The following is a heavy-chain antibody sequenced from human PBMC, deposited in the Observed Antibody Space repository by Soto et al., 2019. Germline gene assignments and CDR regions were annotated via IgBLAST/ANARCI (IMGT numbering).Heavy chain of an antibody. J-gene: IGHJ5*02. Sequence: XSVKVSCKASGYTFTSYDINWVRQATGQGLEWMGWMSPNSGNTGYAQKFQGRVTMTRNTSISTAYMELSSLRSEDTAVYYCARGFPLYSSLVWFDHWGQGTLVTVSS. CDR1: GYTFTSYD. D-gene: IGHD2-15*01. CDR2: MSPNSGNT. V-gene: IGHV1-8*01. CDR3: ARGFPLYSSLVWFDH.